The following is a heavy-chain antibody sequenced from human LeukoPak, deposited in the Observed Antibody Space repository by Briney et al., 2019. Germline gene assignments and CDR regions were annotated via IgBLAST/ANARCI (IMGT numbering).Heavy chain of an antibody. J-gene: IGHJ4*02. CDR2: ISAYNGNT. D-gene: IGHD4-23*01. V-gene: IGHV1-18*01. CDR1: SYTFSSYG. Sequence: GASVKVSCKASSYTFSSYGMSWVRQAPGQSLEWMGWISAYNGNTNYAQKFQDRVTMTTDTSTSTAYMELRSLRSDDTAVYYCARDHSYGGKELAYWGQGTLVTVSS. CDR3: ARDHSYGGKELAY.